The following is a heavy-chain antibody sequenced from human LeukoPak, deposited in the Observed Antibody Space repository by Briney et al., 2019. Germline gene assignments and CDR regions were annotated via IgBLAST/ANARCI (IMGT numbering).Heavy chain of an antibody. Sequence: GGSLSLSCAASGFPFSSYAMGWVRQAPGMGLDWVSVFGGSGGRTYYADSVKGRFTISRDISKNTLFLQMKSLRAEDTAVYYCVKLGYCTDGVCSDDAFDVWGQGTMVIVSS. CDR1: GFPFSSYA. CDR3: VKLGYCTDGVCSDDAFDV. J-gene: IGHJ3*01. V-gene: IGHV3-23*01. CDR2: FGGSGGRT. D-gene: IGHD2-8*01.